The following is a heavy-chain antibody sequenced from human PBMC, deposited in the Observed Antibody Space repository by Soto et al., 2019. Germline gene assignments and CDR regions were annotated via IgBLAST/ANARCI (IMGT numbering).Heavy chain of an antibody. CDR1: GYTFTSFY. V-gene: IGHV1-46*01. J-gene: IGHJ4*02. CDR3: ARGLTSGDY. Sequence: ASVKVSCKASGYTFTSFYIHWVRQAPGQGLEWMSINNPNGGSTNYAQNLQGRVTLTRDTSTNTVYMELSSLRSEDTAVYYCARGLTSGDYWGQGTLVTVSS. CDR2: NNPNGGST.